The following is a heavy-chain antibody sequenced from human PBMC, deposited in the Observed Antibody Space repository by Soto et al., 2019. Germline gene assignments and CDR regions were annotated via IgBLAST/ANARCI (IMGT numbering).Heavy chain of an antibody. CDR1: SFSISSGYY. J-gene: IGHJ4*02. D-gene: IGHD3-3*01. Sequence: SETLSLTCAVSSFSISSGYYWGWVRQPPGKGLEWIGSIYHSGTTNYSPSLKSRVTISIDTSKNQFSLTLRSVTAADAAVYYCARDLRGRYDFWSTTYYFDYWGQGTLVTVSS. V-gene: IGHV4-38-2*02. CDR2: IYHSGTT. CDR3: ARDLRGRYDFWSTTYYFDY.